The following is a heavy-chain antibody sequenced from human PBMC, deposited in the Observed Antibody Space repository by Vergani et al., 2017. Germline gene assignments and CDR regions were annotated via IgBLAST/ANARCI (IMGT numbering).Heavy chain of an antibody. CDR2: IYHSGST. J-gene: IGHJ6*02. CDR1: GGSISSSNW. Sequence: QVQLQESGPGLVKPPGTLSLTCAVSGGSISSSNWWSWVRQPPGKGLQWIGEIYHSGSTSYNPSLKSRVTISVDKSKNQFSLKLSSVTAADTAVYYCARALKLRYSPFGDYYYYGMDVWGQGTTVTVSS. D-gene: IGHD3-9*01. CDR3: ARALKLRYSPFGDYYYYGMDV. V-gene: IGHV4-4*03.